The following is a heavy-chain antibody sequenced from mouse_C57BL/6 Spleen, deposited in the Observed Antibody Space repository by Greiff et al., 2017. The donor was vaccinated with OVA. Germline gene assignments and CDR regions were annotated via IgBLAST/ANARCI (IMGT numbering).Heavy chain of an antibody. V-gene: IGHV5-6*01. CDR2: ISSGGSYT. CDR3: AREGDFPAFDY. CDR1: GFTFSSYG. J-gene: IGHJ2*01. D-gene: IGHD3-1*01. Sequence: DVQLVESGGDLVKPGGSLKLSCAASGFTFSSYGMSWVRQTPDKRLEWVATISSGGSYTYFPDSLKGRFTISRDNAKNTLYLQMSSLKSEDTAMYYCAREGDFPAFDYWGQGTTLTVSS.